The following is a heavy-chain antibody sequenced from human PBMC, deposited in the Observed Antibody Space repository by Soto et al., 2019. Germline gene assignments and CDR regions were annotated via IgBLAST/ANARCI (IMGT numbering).Heavy chain of an antibody. Sequence: SDTLYLTCAVSGYSISSGYYGGWIRQPPGKGLEWIGSIYHSGSTYYNPSLKSRVTISVDTSKNQFSLKLSSVTAADTAVYYCALYYDFWSGYHGYGMDVWGQGTTVTVSS. CDR1: GYSISSGYY. D-gene: IGHD3-3*01. J-gene: IGHJ6*02. CDR3: ALYYDFWSGYHGYGMDV. CDR2: IYHSGST. V-gene: IGHV4-38-2*01.